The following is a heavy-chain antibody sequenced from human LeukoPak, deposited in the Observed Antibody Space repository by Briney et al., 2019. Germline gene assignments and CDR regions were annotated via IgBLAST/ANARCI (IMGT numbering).Heavy chain of an antibody. Sequence: GGSLRLSCAASGFTFNNYAMSWVRQAPGKGLEWVSAISGSGHSTYYADSVKGRFTISRDNSKNTLYLQMNSLRAEDTAVYYCAKVDSSSWYHRVGFDYWGQGTLVTVSS. CDR3: AKVDSSSWYHRVGFDY. V-gene: IGHV3-23*01. D-gene: IGHD6-13*01. CDR1: GFTFNNYA. CDR2: ISGSGHST. J-gene: IGHJ4*02.